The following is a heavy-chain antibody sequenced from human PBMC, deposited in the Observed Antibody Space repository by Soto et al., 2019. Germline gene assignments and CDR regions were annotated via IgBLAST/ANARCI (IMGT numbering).Heavy chain of an antibody. CDR2: SIPMHAKE. CDR3: ARVPVLAANYGMEV. CDR1: GGTFNSAT. J-gene: IGHJ6*02. Sequence: QVQLVQSGGEVRKPGSSVKVSCKASGGTFNSATFSWLRQAPGQGLEWMGRSIPMHAKEDYAQKFQGRLTITADKSTSTVTMELSSLRSEDTAVYYCARVPVLAANYGMEVWGQGTTVSVSS. V-gene: IGHV1-69*08. D-gene: IGHD2-15*01.